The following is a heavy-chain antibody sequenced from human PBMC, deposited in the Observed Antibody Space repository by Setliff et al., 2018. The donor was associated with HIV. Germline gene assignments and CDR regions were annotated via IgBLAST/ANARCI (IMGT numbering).Heavy chain of an antibody. Sequence: SETLSLTCAVYGGSFSGYYWSWIRQPPGKGLEWIGEINHSGSTYYNPSLKSRVTISIDTSKNQFSLNLTSVTAADTAVYYCASRVYYYDSNNFLREEGFDPWGQGTLVTVSS. CDR2: INHSGST. CDR1: GGSFSGYY. D-gene: IGHD3-22*01. CDR3: ASRVYYYDSNNFLREEGFDP. J-gene: IGHJ5*02. V-gene: IGHV4-34*01.